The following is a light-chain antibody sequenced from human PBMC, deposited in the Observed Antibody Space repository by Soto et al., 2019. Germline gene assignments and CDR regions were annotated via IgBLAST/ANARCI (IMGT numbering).Light chain of an antibody. CDR1: QGIRND. Sequence: AIQMTQSPSSLSASVVDRVTITCRASQGIRNDLGWYQQKPGKAPKLLIYAASSLQSGVPSRFSGSESGTDFTLTISSLQPEDFATYYCLQDYNYPRTFGQGTKVEIK. CDR3: LQDYNYPRT. CDR2: AAS. V-gene: IGKV1-6*01. J-gene: IGKJ1*01.